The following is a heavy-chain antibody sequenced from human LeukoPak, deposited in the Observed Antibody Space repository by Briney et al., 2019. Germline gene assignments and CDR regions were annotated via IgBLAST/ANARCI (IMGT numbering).Heavy chain of an antibody. CDR3: ALSGGSNWYGLEC. V-gene: IGHV3-23*01. CDR2: ISVSDNT. CDR1: GFIFSSYA. D-gene: IGHD6-13*01. Sequence: GGSLRLSCAASGFIFSSYAMSRVRQAPGKGLEWISAISVSDNTYYADSVKGRFTISRDNSKNTLYLQINSLRAEDTAIYYCALSGGSNWYGLECWGQGTLVTVSS. J-gene: IGHJ4*02.